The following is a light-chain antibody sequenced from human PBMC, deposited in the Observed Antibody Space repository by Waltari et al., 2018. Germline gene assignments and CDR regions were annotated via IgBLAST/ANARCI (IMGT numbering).Light chain of an antibody. CDR3: QQYNSYST. Sequence: DIQMTQSPSTLSASVGDRVTIICRASQSISNWVAWYQQKPGKAPKLLIHKATTLESGVPSRFSGSGSGTEFTLTISSLQPDDFATYYCQQYNSYSTFGQGTKLEMK. V-gene: IGKV1-5*03. CDR2: KAT. CDR1: QSISNW. J-gene: IGKJ2*01.